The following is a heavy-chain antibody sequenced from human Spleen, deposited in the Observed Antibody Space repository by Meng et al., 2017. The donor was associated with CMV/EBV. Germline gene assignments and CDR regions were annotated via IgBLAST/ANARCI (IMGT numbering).Heavy chain of an antibody. V-gene: IGHV3-53*01. D-gene: IGHD1-26*01. CDR2: IYSGGST. J-gene: IGHJ4*03. CDR3: AKRRWGENGANDY. Sequence: GGSLRLSCAASGFTVSGNYMSWVRQGPGKGLEWVSLIYSGGSTYYADSVKGRFTISRNKSKNTLYLQMNSLRAEDTAVYYCAKRRWGENGANDYWGQGTTVTVSS. CDR1: GFTVSGNY.